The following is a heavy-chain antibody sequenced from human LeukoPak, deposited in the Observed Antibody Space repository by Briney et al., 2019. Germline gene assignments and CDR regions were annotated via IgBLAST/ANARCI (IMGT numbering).Heavy chain of an antibody. D-gene: IGHD3-3*01. CDR1: GFTFSSYA. J-gene: IGHJ4*02. CDR2: IRYDGSNK. V-gene: IGHV3-30*02. CDR3: AKRNDFWSGYIDY. Sequence: GGSLRLSCAASGFTFSSYAMSWVRQAPGKGLEWVAFIRYDGSNKYYADSVKGRFTISRDNSKNTLYLQMNSLRAEDTAVYYCAKRNDFWSGYIDYWGQGTLVTVSS.